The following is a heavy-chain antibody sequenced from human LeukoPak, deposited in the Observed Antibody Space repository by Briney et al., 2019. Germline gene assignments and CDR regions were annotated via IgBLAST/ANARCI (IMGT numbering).Heavy chain of an antibody. CDR1: GYTFTSYY. CDR3: AKDRGNWYDSGGNYLMRSYMDV. D-gene: IGHD3-16*01. J-gene: IGHJ6*03. V-gene: IGHV1-46*01. CDR2: INPSGGST. Sequence: ASVKVSCKASGYTFTSYYMHWVRQAPGQGLEWMGIINPSGGSTSYAQKFQGRVTMTRDMSTSTVYMELSSLRSEDTAVYYCAKDRGNWYDSGGNYLMRSYMDVWGKGTTVTVSS.